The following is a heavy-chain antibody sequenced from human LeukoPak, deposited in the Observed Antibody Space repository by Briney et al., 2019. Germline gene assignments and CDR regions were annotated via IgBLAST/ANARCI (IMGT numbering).Heavy chain of an antibody. CDR2: IIPIFGTA. Sequence: ASVKVSCKASGGTFSSYAISWVRQAPGQGLEWMGGIIPIFGTANYAQEFQGRVTITADESTSTAYMELSSLRSEDTAEYYCARDRPSYSYGNYFDYWGQGTLVTVSS. CDR1: GGTFSSYA. J-gene: IGHJ4*02. D-gene: IGHD5-18*01. V-gene: IGHV1-69*13. CDR3: ARDRPSYSYGNYFDY.